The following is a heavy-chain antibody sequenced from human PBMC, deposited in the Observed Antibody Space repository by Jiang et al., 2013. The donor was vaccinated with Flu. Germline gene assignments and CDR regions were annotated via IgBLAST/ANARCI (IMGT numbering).Heavy chain of an antibody. CDR3: VRHAFGYSGWHYFDS. CDR1: GYIFTNYW. CDR2: IDPRSSYT. V-gene: IGHV5-10-1*01. D-gene: IGHD6-19*01. Sequence: GAEVKKPGESLRISCKGSGYIFTNYWITWVRQMPGKGLEWMGRIDPRSSYTTYSPSFHGHVIISADQSITTAFLQWSSLKASDTAIYYCVRHAFGYSGWHYFDSWGQGTLVTVSS. J-gene: IGHJ4*02.